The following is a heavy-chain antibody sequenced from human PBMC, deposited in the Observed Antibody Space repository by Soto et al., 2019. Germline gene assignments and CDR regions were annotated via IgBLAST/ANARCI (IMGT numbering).Heavy chain of an antibody. CDR1: GGSFRGYY. J-gene: IGHJ6*03. V-gene: IGHV4-34*01. CDR3: AREGSSWYANYYYYMDV. CDR2: INHSGST. D-gene: IGHD6-13*01. Sequence: PSETLSLTCAFYGGSFRGYYWSWIRQPPGKGLEWIGEINHSGSTNYNPSLKSRVTISVDTSKNQFSLKLSSVTAADTAVYYCAREGSSWYANYYYYMDVWGKGTTVTVSS.